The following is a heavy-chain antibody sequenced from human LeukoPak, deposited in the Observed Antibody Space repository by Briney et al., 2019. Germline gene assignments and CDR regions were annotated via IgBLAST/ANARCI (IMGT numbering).Heavy chain of an antibody. D-gene: IGHD5-12*01. V-gene: IGHV5-10-1*01. CDR3: ARLRVDIVPNDLDL. CDR1: GYSFSRYW. J-gene: IGHJ5*02. Sequence: GESLRISCKGSGYSFSRYWINWVRQVPGKGLEWMGRVDPIDSYSKYSPSFEGHVTFSTDNSINTAYLQWNSLKASDSAIYYCARLRVDIVPNDLDLWGRGTLITVSS. CDR2: VDPIDSYS.